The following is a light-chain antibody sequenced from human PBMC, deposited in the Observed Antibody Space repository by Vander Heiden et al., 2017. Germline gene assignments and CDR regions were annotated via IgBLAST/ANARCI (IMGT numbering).Light chain of an antibody. J-gene: IGLJ2*01. V-gene: IGLV6-57*01. CDR1: SGSIASNY. CDR3: QSYDSSFVV. Sequence: NFMLPQPHSVSESPGKTVTISCTRSSGSIASNYVQWYQQRPGSSPTTLIYEDNQRPSGVPDRFSGSIDSSSNSASLTISGLKPEDEADYYCQSYDSSFVVFGGGTKVAVL. CDR2: EDN.